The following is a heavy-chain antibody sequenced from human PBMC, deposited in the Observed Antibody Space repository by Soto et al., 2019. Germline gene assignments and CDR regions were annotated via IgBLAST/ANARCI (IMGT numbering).Heavy chain of an antibody. CDR2: IYYSGST. J-gene: IGHJ3*02. CDR1: GGSISSSSYY. CDR3: ARLIAVAGTAFDI. D-gene: IGHD6-19*01. Sequence: SETLSLTCTVSGGSISSSSYYWGWIRQPPGKGLEWIGSIYYSGSTYYNPSLKSRVTISVNTSKNQFSLKLSSVTAADTAVYYCARLIAVAGTAFDIWGQGTMVTVSS. V-gene: IGHV4-39*01.